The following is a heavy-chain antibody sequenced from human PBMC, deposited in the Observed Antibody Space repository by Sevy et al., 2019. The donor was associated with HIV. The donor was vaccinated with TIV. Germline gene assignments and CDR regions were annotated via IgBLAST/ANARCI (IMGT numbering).Heavy chain of an antibody. D-gene: IGHD4-17*01. CDR1: GFTFSDYY. CDR2: IRNAPYGEAT. J-gene: IGHJ4*02. CDR3: SRWGSDYIRDY. Sequence: GGSLRLSCAASGFTFSDYYMSWIRQAPGKGLEWVGLIRNAPYGEATEYGASVEGRFFLSRDDSKSVAYLQMNSLYTEDTAVYYCSRWGSDYIRDYWGQGTLVTVSS. V-gene: IGHV3-49*03.